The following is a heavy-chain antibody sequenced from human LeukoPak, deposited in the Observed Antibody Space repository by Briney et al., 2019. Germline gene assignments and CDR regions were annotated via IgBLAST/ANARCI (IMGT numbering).Heavy chain of an antibody. CDR3: ARAYYSNYVDGMDV. CDR2: IYTSGST. CDR1: GGSISSGSYY. Sequence: PSQTLSLTCTVPGGSISSGSYYWSWIRQPAEKGLEWIGRIYTSGSTNYNPSLKSRVTISVDTSKNQFSLKLSSVTAADTAVYYCARAYYSNYVDGMDVWGQGTTVTVSS. V-gene: IGHV4-61*02. J-gene: IGHJ6*02. D-gene: IGHD4-11*01.